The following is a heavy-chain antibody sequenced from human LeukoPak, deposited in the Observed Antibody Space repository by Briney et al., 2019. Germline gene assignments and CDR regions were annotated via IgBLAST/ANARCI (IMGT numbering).Heavy chain of an antibody. V-gene: IGHV3-74*01. CDR1: GFTFSGYW. CDR3: ARICSTTDCLISA. J-gene: IGHJ4*02. D-gene: IGHD2-2*01. Sequence: GGSLRLSCAASGFTFSGYWMHWVRQAPGEGLVWVARISTDGSYTSYADCVKGRFTISRDNAKNTVYLQMSSLRAEDTAIYYCARICSTTDCLISAWGQGTLVTVSS. CDR2: ISTDGSYT.